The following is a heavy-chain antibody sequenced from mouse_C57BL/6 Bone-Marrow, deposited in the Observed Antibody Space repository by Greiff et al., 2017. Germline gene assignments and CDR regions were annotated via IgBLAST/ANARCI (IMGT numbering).Heavy chain of an antibody. CDR1: GYTFTSYG. CDR3: ARSHDSGPYWYFDV. Sequence: VQLQQSGAELARPGASVKLSCKASGYTFTSYGISWVKQRTGQGLEWIGEIYPRSGNTYYNEKFKGKATLTADKSSSTAYMELRSLTSEDSAVYFCARSHDSGPYWYFDVWGTGTTVTVSS. J-gene: IGHJ1*03. V-gene: IGHV1-81*01. D-gene: IGHD1-3*01. CDR2: IYPRSGNT.